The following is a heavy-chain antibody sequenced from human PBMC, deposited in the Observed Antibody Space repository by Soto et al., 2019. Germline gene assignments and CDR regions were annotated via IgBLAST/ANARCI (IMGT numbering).Heavy chain of an antibody. D-gene: IGHD2-15*01. CDR1: GFTFSSYG. CDR2: IWYDGSNK. J-gene: IGHJ6*02. V-gene: IGHV3-33*01. CDR3: ARSCSGGSCYGDYYYYGMDV. Sequence: QVQLVESGGGVVQPGRSLRLSCAASGFTFSSYGMHWVRQAPGKGLEWVAVIWYDGSNKYYADSVKGRFTISRDNSKNTLYLQMNSLRAEDTAVYYCARSCSGGSCYGDYYYYGMDVWGQGTTVTVSS.